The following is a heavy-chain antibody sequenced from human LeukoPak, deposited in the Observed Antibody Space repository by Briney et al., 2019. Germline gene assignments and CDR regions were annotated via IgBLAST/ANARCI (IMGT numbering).Heavy chain of an antibody. CDR2: IYHSGST. D-gene: IGHD3-22*01. V-gene: IGHV4-30-2*01. Sequence: SETLSLTCAVSGGSISSGGYSWRWIRQPPGKGLEWIGYIYHSGSTYYNPSLKSRVTISVDRSKNQFSLKLSSVTAADTAVYYCASSHYYDSSGTPDWFDPWGQGTLVTVSS. J-gene: IGHJ5*02. CDR1: GGSISSGGYS. CDR3: ASSHYYDSSGTPDWFDP.